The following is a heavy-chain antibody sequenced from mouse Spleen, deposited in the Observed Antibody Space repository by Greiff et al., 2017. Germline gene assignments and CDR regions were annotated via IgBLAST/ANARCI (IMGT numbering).Heavy chain of an antibody. V-gene: IGHV1-20*01. J-gene: IGHJ1*03. CDR2: INLYNGDT. CDR3: AREEDYYGSSPGWYFDV. CDR1: GYSFTGYF. Sequence: EVKLVESGPELVKPGDSVKISCKASGYSFTGYFMNWVMQSHGKSLEWIGRINLYNGDTFYNQKFKGKATLTVDKSSNTAHMELRSLTSEDSAVYYCAREEDYYGSSPGWYFDVWGTGTTVTVSS. D-gene: IGHD1-1*01.